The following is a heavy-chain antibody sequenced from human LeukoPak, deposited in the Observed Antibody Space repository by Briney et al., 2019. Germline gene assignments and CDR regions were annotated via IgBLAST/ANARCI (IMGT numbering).Heavy chain of an antibody. CDR2: ISGSGGST. CDR1: GFTFSSYA. Sequence: PGGSLRLSCAASGFTFSSYAMSWVRQAPGKGLEWVSAISGSGGSTYYADSVKGRFTISRDNSKNTLYLQMNSLRAEDTAVYYCARTLVGATRPYYFDYWGQGTLVTVSS. D-gene: IGHD1-26*01. V-gene: IGHV3-23*01. CDR3: ARTLVGATRPYYFDY. J-gene: IGHJ4*02.